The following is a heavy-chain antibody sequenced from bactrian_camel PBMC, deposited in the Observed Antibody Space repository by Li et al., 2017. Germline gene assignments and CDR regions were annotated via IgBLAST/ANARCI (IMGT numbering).Heavy chain of an antibody. CDR1: GYTSGPIC. V-gene: IGHV3S53*01. D-gene: IGHD3*01. Sequence: HVQLVESGGGSVRSGGSLRLSCAASGYTSGPICMAWFRQAPGKEREGVAAIDSDGTTSYADSVKGRFTISEDNAKITLYLQMNSLKPEDTAMYYCAAGSTAPGAMYFGCGMDYWGQGTQVTVS. CDR2: IDSDGTT. CDR3: AAGSTAPGAMYFGCGMDY. J-gene: IGHJ4*01.